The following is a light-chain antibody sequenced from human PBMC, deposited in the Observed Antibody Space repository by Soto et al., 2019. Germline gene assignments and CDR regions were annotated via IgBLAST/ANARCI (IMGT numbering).Light chain of an antibody. CDR3: QQYGSSGT. J-gene: IGKJ1*01. CDR2: GAS. V-gene: IGKV3-20*01. CDR1: QSVSNNY. Sequence: TLSCSASQSVSNNYLAWYQQKPGQAPRLLIYGASNRATGIPDRFSGSGSGTDFTLTISRLEPEDFAVYYCQQYGSSGTFGQGTKVDIK.